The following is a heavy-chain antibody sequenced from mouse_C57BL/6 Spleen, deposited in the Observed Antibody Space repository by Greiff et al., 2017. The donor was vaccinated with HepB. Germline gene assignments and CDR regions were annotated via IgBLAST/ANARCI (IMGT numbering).Heavy chain of an antibody. CDR1: GYAFSSYW. CDR2: IYPGDGDT. D-gene: IGHD1-1*01. V-gene: IGHV1-80*01. J-gene: IGHJ1*03. Sequence: VQLQQSGAELVKPGASVKISCKASGYAFSSYWMNWVKQRPGKGLEWIGQIYPGDGDTNYNGKFKGKATLTADKSSSTAYMQLSSLTSEDSAVYFCARWGSSYWYFDVWGTGTTVTVSS. CDR3: ARWGSSYWYFDV.